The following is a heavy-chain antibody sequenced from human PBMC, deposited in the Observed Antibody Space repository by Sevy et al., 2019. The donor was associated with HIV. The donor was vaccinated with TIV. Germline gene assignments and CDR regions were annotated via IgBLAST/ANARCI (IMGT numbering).Heavy chain of an antibody. CDR1: GYTYTDYY. Sequence: ASVKVSCKASGYTYTDYYMYWVRRAPGQGLEWMGWINPNSGGTNYAQKFQGRVTMTRDTSISTAYMELSRLRSDDKAMYYCARDPSRAAEGWFDPWGQGTLVTVSS. V-gene: IGHV1-2*02. D-gene: IGHD6-13*01. CDR3: ARDPSRAAEGWFDP. CDR2: INPNSGGT. J-gene: IGHJ5*02.